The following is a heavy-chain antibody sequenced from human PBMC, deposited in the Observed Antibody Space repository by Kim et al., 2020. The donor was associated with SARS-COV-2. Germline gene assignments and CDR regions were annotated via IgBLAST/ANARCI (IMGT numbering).Heavy chain of an antibody. V-gene: IGHV3-23*01. CDR3: AKEGVYSDSSGPYFFDY. D-gene: IGHD3-22*01. J-gene: IGHJ4*02. Sequence: VKCRFTMSRDNSKNTLYLQMHGLRADDTAVYYCAKEGVYSDSSGPYFFDYWGPGTLVTVSS.